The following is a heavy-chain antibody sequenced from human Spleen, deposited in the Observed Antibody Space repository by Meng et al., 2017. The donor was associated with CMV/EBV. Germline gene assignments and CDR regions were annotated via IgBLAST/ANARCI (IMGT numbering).Heavy chain of an antibody. Sequence: ETLSLTCAASGFTFSSYWMSWVRQAPGKGLEWVANIKQDGGEKDHVDSVKGRFTISRDNAKNSLYLQMNSLRAEDTAVYYCARTSHETDYYYYYGMDVWGQGTTVTVSS. D-gene: IGHD2-21*02. CDR2: IKQDGGEK. CDR3: ARTSHETDYYYYYGMDV. CDR1: GFTFSSYW. J-gene: IGHJ6*02. V-gene: IGHV3-7*01.